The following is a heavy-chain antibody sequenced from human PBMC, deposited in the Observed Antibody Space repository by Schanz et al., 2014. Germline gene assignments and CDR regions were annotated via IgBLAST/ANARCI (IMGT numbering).Heavy chain of an antibody. CDR1: GFSFSTYA. V-gene: IGHV3-23*04. D-gene: IGHD3-10*01. J-gene: IGHJ4*02. Sequence: EVQLVESGGGLVQPGGSLRLSCAASGFSFSTYAMNWVRQAPGKGLEWVSLISGRGDSTHYADSVKGRFTISRDNSKNALYLQMNSLRAEDTAVYYCAKGAYYYGSENYRWYFDNWGQGTLVTVS. CDR3: AKGAYYYGSENYRWYFDN. CDR2: ISGRGDST.